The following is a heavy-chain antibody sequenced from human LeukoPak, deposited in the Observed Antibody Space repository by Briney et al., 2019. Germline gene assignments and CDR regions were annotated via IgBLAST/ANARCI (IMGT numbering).Heavy chain of an antibody. CDR3: ARYYYGSGSSPPVFDY. D-gene: IGHD3-10*01. Sequence: SETLSLTCTVSGGSISSYYWSWIRQPPGKGLEWIGYIYYSGSTNYNPSLKSRVTISVDTSKNQFSLKLSSVTAADTAVYYRARYYYGSGSSPPVFDYWGQGTLVTVSS. V-gene: IGHV4-59*01. CDR1: GGSISSYY. J-gene: IGHJ4*02. CDR2: IYYSGST.